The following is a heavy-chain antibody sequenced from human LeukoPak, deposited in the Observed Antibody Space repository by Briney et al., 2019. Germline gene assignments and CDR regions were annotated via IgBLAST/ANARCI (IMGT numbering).Heavy chain of an antibody. V-gene: IGHV4-61*02. CDR2: IYTSGST. CDR3: ARLLRVGYCSTTTCNWFDP. J-gene: IGHJ5*02. Sequence: PSETLSLTCTVSGGSISSGSYYWSWIRQPAGKGPEWIGRIYTSGSTNYNPSLKSRVTISVDTSKNQFSLKLSSVTAADTAVYYCARLLRVGYCSTTTCNWFDPWGQGTLVTVSS. D-gene: IGHD2-2*03. CDR1: GGSISSGSYY.